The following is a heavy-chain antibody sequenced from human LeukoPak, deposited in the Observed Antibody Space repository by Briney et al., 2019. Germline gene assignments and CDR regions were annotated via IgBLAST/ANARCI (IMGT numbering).Heavy chain of an antibody. Sequence: GGSLRLSCAASGFTFSSYSINWVRQAPGKGLEWVSSISSSSSYIYYADSVKGRFTISRDNAKNSLYLQMNSLRAGDTAVYYCARGGPYYYYGMDVWGQGTTVTVSS. CDR1: GFTFSSYS. V-gene: IGHV3-21*01. J-gene: IGHJ6*02. CDR3: ARGGPYYYYGMDV. CDR2: ISSSSSYI.